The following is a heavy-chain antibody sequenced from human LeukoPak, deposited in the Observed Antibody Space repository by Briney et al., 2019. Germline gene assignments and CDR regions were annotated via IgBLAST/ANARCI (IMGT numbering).Heavy chain of an antibody. CDR3: AKGSLVVPSWGSSYYYGMDV. D-gene: IGHD2-15*01. V-gene: IGHV3-7*02. CDR2: IKQDGSDK. Sequence: GGSLRLSCAASGFTFSIYWIRWVRQAPGKGLEWVANIKQDGSDKYHVPSVKGRFTISRDNAKNSLYLQMNSLRAEDTAVYYCAKGSLVVPSWGSSYYYGMDVWGQGTTVTVSS. CDR1: GFTFSIYW. J-gene: IGHJ6*02.